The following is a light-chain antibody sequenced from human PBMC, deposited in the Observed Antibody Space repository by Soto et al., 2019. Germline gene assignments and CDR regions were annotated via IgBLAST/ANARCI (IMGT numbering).Light chain of an antibody. CDR3: SSYAGSNNLV. J-gene: IGLJ2*01. CDR1: SSDVGGYND. CDR2: EVS. Sequence: QSALTQPPSASGSPGQSVTISCTGTSSDVGGYNDVSWYQQHPGNAPQLMIYEVSKRPSGVPDRFSGYKSGNTASLTVSGLQAEDEAYYYCSSYAGSNNLVFGGGTKLTVL. V-gene: IGLV2-8*01.